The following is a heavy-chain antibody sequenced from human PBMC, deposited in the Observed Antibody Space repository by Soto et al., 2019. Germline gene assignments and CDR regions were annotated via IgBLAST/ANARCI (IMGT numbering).Heavy chain of an antibody. CDR1: VGSISSSSYY. V-gene: IGHV4-39*01. Sequence: QLQLQESGPGLVKPSETLSLTCTVSVGSISSSSYYWGWIRQPPGKGLEWIGSIYYSGSTYYNPSLKSRVTISVDTSKNQFSLKLSSVTAADTAVYYCARLGGTGTTRWGQGTLVTVSS. CDR2: IYYSGST. D-gene: IGHD1-1*01. CDR3: ARLGGTGTTR. J-gene: IGHJ4*02.